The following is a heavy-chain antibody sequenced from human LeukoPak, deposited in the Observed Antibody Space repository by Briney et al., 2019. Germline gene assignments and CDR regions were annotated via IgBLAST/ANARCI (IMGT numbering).Heavy chain of an antibody. V-gene: IGHV3-7*01. CDR2: IKQDGSEK. D-gene: IGHD3-3*01. Sequence: PGGSLRLSCAASGFTFSSYWMSWVRQAPGKGLEWVANIKQDGSEKYYVDSVKGRFTISRDNAKNSLYLQMNSLRAEDTAVYYCARRRGDYDFWSGYENWFDPWGQGTLVTVSS. J-gene: IGHJ5*02. CDR3: ARRRGDYDFWSGYENWFDP. CDR1: GFTFSSYW.